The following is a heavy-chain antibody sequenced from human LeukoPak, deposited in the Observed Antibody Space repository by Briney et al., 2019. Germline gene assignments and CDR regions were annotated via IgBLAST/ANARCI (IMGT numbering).Heavy chain of an antibody. CDR3: ARGANWNYVVGINYFDY. J-gene: IGHJ4*02. V-gene: IGHV3-23*01. D-gene: IGHD1-7*01. Sequence: GGSLRLSCAASGFTFSSYAMSWVRQAPGKGLGWVSAISGSGGSTYYADSVKGRFTISRDNSKNTLYLQMNSLRAEDTAVYYCARGANWNYVVGINYFDYWGQGTLVTVSS. CDR1: GFTFSSYA. CDR2: ISGSGGST.